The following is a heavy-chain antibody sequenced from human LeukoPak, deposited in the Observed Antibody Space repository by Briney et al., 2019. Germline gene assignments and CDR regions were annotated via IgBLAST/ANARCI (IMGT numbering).Heavy chain of an antibody. D-gene: IGHD7-27*01. Sequence: SETLSLTCTVSGGSISSGSYYWSWIRQPAGKGLEWIGRIYTSGSTNYNPSLKSRVTISVDTSKNQFSLKLSSVTAADTAVYYCARDILWACFDPWGQGTLVTVSS. CDR1: GGSISSGSYY. J-gene: IGHJ5*02. V-gene: IGHV4-61*02. CDR2: IYTSGST. CDR3: ARDILWACFDP.